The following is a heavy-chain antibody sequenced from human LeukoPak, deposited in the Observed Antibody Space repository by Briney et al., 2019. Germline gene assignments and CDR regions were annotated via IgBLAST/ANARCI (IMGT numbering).Heavy chain of an antibody. CDR2: ISGSGDNT. CDR3: ARDPTRGDYVWGST. Sequence: PGGSLRLSCAASGFTFSSYAMSWVRQAPGKGLEWVSGISGSGDNTYYADSVKGRFTISRDNSKNTLYLQMNSLRADDTAVYYCARDPTRGDYVWGSTWGQGTLVTVSS. V-gene: IGHV3-23*01. D-gene: IGHD3-16*01. CDR1: GFTFSSYA. J-gene: IGHJ5*02.